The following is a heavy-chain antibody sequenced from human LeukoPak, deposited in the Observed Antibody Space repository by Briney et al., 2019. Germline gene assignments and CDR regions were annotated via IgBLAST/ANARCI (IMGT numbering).Heavy chain of an antibody. Sequence: RGSLRLSCAASGFTFNNYALTWVRQTPGKGLECVSAISGDGVSPYYADSVRGRFTISRDNSKNTLYLQMNSLRVEDTAVYFCARGPGAFPYFFDCWGQGTLVTVSS. J-gene: IGHJ4*02. V-gene: IGHV3-23*01. CDR3: ARGPGAFPYFFDC. CDR2: ISGDGVSP. D-gene: IGHD4/OR15-4a*01. CDR1: GFTFNNYA.